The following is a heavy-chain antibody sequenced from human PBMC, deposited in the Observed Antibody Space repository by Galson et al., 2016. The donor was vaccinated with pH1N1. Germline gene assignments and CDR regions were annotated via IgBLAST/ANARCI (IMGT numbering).Heavy chain of an antibody. CDR3: ARDGGDYGGAGQYKYFDT. V-gene: IGHV4-4*02. D-gene: IGHD4-23*01. J-gene: IGHJ5*02. CDR2: IYHIGGT. Sequence: SETLSLTCAVSGGSISSRNWWSWVRQPPGQGLEWIGEIYHIGGTNYNTSLKSRVTISLDKSKNHFSLNLASVTAADTAVYYCARDGGDYGGAGQYKYFDTWGQGTLVTVSS. CDR1: GGSISSRNW.